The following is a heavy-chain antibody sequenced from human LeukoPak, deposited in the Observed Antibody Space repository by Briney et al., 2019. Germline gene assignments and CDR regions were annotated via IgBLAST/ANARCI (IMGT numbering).Heavy chain of an antibody. CDR2: IKSKTDGGTT. V-gene: IGHV3-15*01. Sequence: GGSLRLSCAASGFTFSNAWMSWVRQAPGKGLEGVGRIKSKTDGGTTDYAAPVKGRFTISRDDSKNTLYLQMHSLKTEDTAVYYCTTGYCSRTSCYYFDYWGQGTLVTVSS. CDR3: TTGYCSRTSCYYFDY. J-gene: IGHJ4*02. CDR1: GFTFSNAW. D-gene: IGHD2-2*01.